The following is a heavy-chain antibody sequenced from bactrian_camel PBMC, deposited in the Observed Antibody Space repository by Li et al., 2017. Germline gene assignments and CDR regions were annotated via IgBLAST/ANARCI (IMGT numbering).Heavy chain of an antibody. CDR3: ATGWAFCDGSWKLLGLEY. CDR2: IDTGDGST. V-gene: IGHV3S1*01. J-gene: IGHJ4*01. Sequence: HVQLVESGGGSVQAGGSLRVSCTASGYIDRSYCRAWFRQAPGKKREGVAAIDTGDGSTYYLNSVEGRFTISKDSAKNILFLQMNGLQPEDTAMYYCATGWAFCDGSWKLLGLEYWGQGTQVTVS. D-gene: IGHD1*01. CDR1: GYIDRSYC.